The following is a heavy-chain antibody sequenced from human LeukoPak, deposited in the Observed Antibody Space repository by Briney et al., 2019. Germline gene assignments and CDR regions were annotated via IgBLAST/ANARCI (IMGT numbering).Heavy chain of an antibody. Sequence: GGSLRLSCAASGFTFSSYEMNWVRQAPGKGLEWVSYISSSGTIVYYADSVRGRFTISRDNAKNSLYLQMNSLRVDDTAIYYCARGGSSGWYQRDAFDIWGQGTMVTVSS. CDR3: ARGGSSGWYQRDAFDI. D-gene: IGHD6-19*01. CDR2: ISSSGTIV. CDR1: GFTFSSYE. J-gene: IGHJ3*02. V-gene: IGHV3-48*03.